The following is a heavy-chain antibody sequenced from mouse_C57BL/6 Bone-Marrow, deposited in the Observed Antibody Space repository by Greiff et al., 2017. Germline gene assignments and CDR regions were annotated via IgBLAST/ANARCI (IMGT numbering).Heavy chain of an antibody. CDR1: GYTFTSYT. V-gene: IGHV1-4*01. J-gene: IGHJ3*01. CDR2: INPSSGYT. D-gene: IGHD1-1*01. Sequence: VKLMESGAELARPGASVKMSCKASGYTFTSYTMHWVKQRPGQGLEWIGYINPSSGYTKYNQKFKDKATLTADKSSSTAYMQLSSLTSEDSAVYYCARRYYGSSYWFAYWGQGTLVTVSA. CDR3: ARRYYGSSYWFAY.